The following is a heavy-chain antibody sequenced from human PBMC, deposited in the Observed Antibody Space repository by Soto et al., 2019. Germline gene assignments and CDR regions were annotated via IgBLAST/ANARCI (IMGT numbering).Heavy chain of an antibody. V-gene: IGHV1-8*01. CDR2: MNPNSGNT. D-gene: IGHD3-22*01. CDR1: GYTFTSYD. CDR3: ATVTYYYDSNGYYCRWFDP. J-gene: IGHJ5*02. Sequence: QVQLVQSGAEVKKPGASVKVSCKASGYTFTSYDINWVRQATGQGLEWMGWMNPNSGNTGYAQKFQGRVTMTRNTSTSTADMAKSRLRSEKTAVYYCATVTYYYDSNGYYCRWFDPWGEGTLVTVSS.